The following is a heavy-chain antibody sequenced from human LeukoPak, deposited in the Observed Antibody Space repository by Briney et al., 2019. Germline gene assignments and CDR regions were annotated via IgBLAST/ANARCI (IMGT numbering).Heavy chain of an antibody. CDR2: IPYDGSNK. Sequence: GGSLRLSCAASGFTFSSYAMHWVRQAPGKGLEWVAVIPYDGSNKYYADSVKGRFTISRDNSKNTLYLQMNSLRAEDTAVYYCARDRKSVVVAATLAYYFDYWGQGTLVTVSS. V-gene: IGHV3-30*04. CDR3: ARDRKSVVVAATLAYYFDY. D-gene: IGHD2-15*01. J-gene: IGHJ4*02. CDR1: GFTFSSYA.